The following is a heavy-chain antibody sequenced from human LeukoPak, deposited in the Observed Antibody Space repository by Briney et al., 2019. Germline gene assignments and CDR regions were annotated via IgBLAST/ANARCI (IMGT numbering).Heavy chain of an antibody. J-gene: IGHJ3*02. CDR2: IYYSGST. CDR3: ARVGWGTITIRGATDADAFDI. Sequence: SETLSLTCTVSGGSISSYYWSWIRQPPGKGLEWIGYIYYSGSTNYNPSLKSRVTISVDTSKNQFSLKLSSVTAAGTAVYYCARVGWGTITIRGATDADAFDIWGQGTMVTVSS. CDR1: GGSISSYY. D-gene: IGHD3-10*01. V-gene: IGHV4-59*01.